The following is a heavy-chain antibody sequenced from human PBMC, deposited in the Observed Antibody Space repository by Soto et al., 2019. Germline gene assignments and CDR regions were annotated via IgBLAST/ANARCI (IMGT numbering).Heavy chain of an antibody. CDR3: AAELGFGKFSVV. V-gene: IGHV1-69*01. Sequence: QVQVVQSGVEVRRPGSPVKVSFKASGDTFKNCVISWVRQATGQGLEWMGGIIPLFGTTDFAQRCQGRLTITTDESTTKAYMELSRLRSEDTATYYCAAELGFGKFSVVWGQGTTVIVSS. CDR2: IIPLFGTT. J-gene: IGHJ6*02. D-gene: IGHD7-27*01. CDR1: GDTFKNCV.